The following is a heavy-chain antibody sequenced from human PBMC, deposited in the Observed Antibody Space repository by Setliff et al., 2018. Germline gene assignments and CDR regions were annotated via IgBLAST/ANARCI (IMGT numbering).Heavy chain of an antibody. Sequence: SETLSLTCTVSGGSITSGSFYWSWIRQPAGEKLEWIGRIHASGSPDYNPSFKSRVTISRDTSTNQFSLKLGSVTAADTAVYYCARERYFDWF. J-gene: IGHJ5*01. CDR2: IHASGSP. V-gene: IGHV4-61*02. CDR3: ARERYFDWF. D-gene: IGHD3-9*01. CDR1: GGSITSGSFY.